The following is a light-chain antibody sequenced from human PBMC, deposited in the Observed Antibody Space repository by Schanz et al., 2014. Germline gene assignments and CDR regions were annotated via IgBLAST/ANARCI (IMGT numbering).Light chain of an antibody. CDR3: CSFTSSNTWV. CDR2: DVT. V-gene: IGLV2-14*03. Sequence: QSALTQPASVSGSPGQSITISCTGTSSDVGPYNYVSWYQQHPGKAPKLIIYDVTNRPSGVSSRFSGSKSGNTASLTISGLQAEDEADYYCCSFTSSNTWVFGGGTKLTVL. J-gene: IGLJ3*02. CDR1: SSDVGPYNY.